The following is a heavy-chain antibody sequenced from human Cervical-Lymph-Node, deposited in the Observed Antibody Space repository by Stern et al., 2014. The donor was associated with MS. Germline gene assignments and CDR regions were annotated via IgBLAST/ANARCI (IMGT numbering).Heavy chain of an antibody. CDR2: ITYDGSKT. D-gene: IGHD3-10*01. CDR1: GFTFSSYP. Sequence: VHLVESGGGVVQPGRSLRVSCAGSGFTFSSYPIYWVRQAPGKGLEWVGGITYDGSKTHDEDSVKGRFTLSRDNFKNTGSLQMNSLTTEDTAVYFCARGSRGMDVWGQGTTVTVSS. V-gene: IGHV3-30-3*01. CDR3: ARGSRGMDV. J-gene: IGHJ6*02.